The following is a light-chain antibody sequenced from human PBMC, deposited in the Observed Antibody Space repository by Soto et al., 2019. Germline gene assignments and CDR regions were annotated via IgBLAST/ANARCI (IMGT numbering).Light chain of an antibody. J-gene: IGKJ2*01. CDR2: DSS. CDR1: QSVGRY. V-gene: IGKV3-11*02. Sequence: EMVLTLSPATLSLSPGDRATLSCRASQSVGRYLAWYQQRPGQAPRLLIYDSSNRVTGIPARFSGNGSGRDFTLTISSLEPEDFAVYYCQYHTDWPPYTFGQGTTLEI. CDR3: QYHTDWPPYT.